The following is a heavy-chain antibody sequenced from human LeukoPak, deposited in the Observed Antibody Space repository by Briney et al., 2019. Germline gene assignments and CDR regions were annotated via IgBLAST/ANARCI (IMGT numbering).Heavy chain of an antibody. CDR2: MYHSGST. Sequence: SETLSLTCTVSGYSINSAYYWGWIRQPPGKGLEWIGSMYHSGSTYYNPSLQSRVTISVDTSKNQFSLKLSSVTAADTAVYYCARFSGHDYGDYVPWGQGTLVTVSS. CDR3: ARFSGHDYGDYVP. CDR1: GYSINSAYY. V-gene: IGHV4-38-2*02. D-gene: IGHD4-17*01. J-gene: IGHJ5*02.